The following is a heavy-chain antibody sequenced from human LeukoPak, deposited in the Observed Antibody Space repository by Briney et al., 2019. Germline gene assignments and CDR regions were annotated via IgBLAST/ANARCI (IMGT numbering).Heavy chain of an antibody. Sequence: GGSLRLSCEATGITFSSSDMTWVRQAPGKGLEWISAISDRGKTDYAESVKGRFTLSRDNSKNTLYLQLTSLRDEDTAMYYCAKLPTIFGVADSFDIWGQGTLVTVSS. J-gene: IGHJ3*02. CDR3: AKLPTIFGVADSFDI. CDR1: GITFSSSD. V-gene: IGHV3-23*01. D-gene: IGHD3-3*01. CDR2: ISDRGKT.